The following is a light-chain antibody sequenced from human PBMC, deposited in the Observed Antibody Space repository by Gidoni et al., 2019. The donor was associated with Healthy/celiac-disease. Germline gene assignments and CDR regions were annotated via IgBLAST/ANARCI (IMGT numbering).Light chain of an antibody. V-gene: IGLV3-25*03. CDR3: QSADSSGTSYVV. Sequence: SYELTQPPSVSVSPGQTARITCSGDALPNQYAYWYQQKPGQAPVLVIYKDSERPSGIPERFSGSSSRTTVTLTISRVQAEDEADYYCQSADSSGTSYVVFGGGTKLTVL. J-gene: IGLJ2*01. CDR2: KDS. CDR1: ALPNQY.